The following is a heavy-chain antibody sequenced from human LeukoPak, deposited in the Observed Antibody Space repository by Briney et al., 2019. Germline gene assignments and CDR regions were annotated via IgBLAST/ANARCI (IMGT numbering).Heavy chain of an antibody. V-gene: IGHV3-20*04. CDR3: ARVSSGWSPDY. Sequence: GGSLRLSCAASGFTFDDYGMSWVRQAPGKGLEWVSGINWNGGSTGYADSVKGRFTISRDNAKNSLYLQMNSLRADDTALYYCARVSSGWSPDYWGQGTLVTVSS. D-gene: IGHD6-19*01. J-gene: IGHJ4*02. CDR1: GFTFDDYG. CDR2: INWNGGST.